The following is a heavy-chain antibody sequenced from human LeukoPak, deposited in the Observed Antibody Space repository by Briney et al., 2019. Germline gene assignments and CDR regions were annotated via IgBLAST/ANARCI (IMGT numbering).Heavy chain of an antibody. CDR3: ARGRSNYYGMDV. V-gene: IGHV4-59*01. J-gene: IGHJ6*02. Sequence: SETLSLTCSVSDGSINSYYWNWIRRPPGKGLEWIGYIYYNGNTNYSPSLKSRVTMSVDTSKNLFSLKVSSVTAADTAVYYCARGRSNYYGMDVWGLGTTVTVSS. CDR2: IYYNGNT. D-gene: IGHD1-26*01. CDR1: DGSINSYY.